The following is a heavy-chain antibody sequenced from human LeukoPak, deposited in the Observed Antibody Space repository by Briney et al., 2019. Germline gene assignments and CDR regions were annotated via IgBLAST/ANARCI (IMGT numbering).Heavy chain of an antibody. CDR1: GFTFSSYS. J-gene: IGHJ3*02. D-gene: IGHD4-23*01. CDR3: ARDPSPMWYGGNSMDI. CDR2: ISSSSSYI. Sequence: GGSLRLSCAASGFTFSSYSMNWVRQAPGKGLEWVSSISSSSSYIYYADSVKGRFTISRDNAKNSLYLQMNSLRADDTAVYYCARDPSPMWYGGNSMDIWGQGTMVTVSS. V-gene: IGHV3-21*04.